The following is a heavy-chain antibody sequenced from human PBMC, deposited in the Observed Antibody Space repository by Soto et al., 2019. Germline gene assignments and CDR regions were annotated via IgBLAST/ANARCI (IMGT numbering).Heavy chain of an antibody. CDR3: ARDRIPGLFDY. Sequence: QVQLQQWGAGLLKPSETLSLTCAVYGGAFSGYYWTWIRQPPGTGLEWIGEINHSGSTNYNPSLKSRVTISVDTSKNQFSLTLTSVTAADTAVYYCARDRIPGLFDYWGQETLVTVSS. D-gene: IGHD2-21*01. CDR2: INHSGST. V-gene: IGHV4-34*01. CDR1: GGAFSGYY. J-gene: IGHJ4*02.